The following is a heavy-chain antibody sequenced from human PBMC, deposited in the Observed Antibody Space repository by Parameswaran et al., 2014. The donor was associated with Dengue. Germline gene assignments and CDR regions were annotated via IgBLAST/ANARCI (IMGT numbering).Heavy chain of an antibody. CDR2: IYYSGST. D-gene: IGHD6-25*01. CDR3: ATLAAVDY. V-gene: IGHV4-39*01. J-gene: IGHJ4*02. Sequence: WIRQPPGKGLEWIGSIYYSGSTYYNPSLKSRVTISVDTSKNQFSLKLSSVTAADTAVYYCATLAAVDYWGQGTLVTVSS.